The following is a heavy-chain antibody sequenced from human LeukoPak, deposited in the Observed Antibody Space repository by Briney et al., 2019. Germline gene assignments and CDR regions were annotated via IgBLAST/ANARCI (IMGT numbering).Heavy chain of an antibody. CDR3: VKEYHSRGFGAYFDY. CDR2: ISSDGSIK. Sequence: GSLRLSCTASKFTFSHYGMQWVRQAPGKGLEWVAVISSDGSIKVYADSVKGRFTLSRDNSINTVDLQMNSLRAEDTAVYYCVKEYHSRGFGAYFDYWGQGTLVTVSS. V-gene: IGHV3-30*18. D-gene: IGHD3-3*01. J-gene: IGHJ4*02. CDR1: KFTFSHYG.